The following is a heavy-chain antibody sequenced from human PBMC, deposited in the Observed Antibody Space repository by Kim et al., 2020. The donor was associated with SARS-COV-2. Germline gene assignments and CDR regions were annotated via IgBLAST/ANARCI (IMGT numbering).Heavy chain of an antibody. V-gene: IGHV4-31*03. D-gene: IGHD3-3*01. J-gene: IGHJ6*02. Sequence: SETLSLTCTVSGGSISSGGYYWSWIRQHPGKGLEWIGYIYYSGSTYYNPSLKSRVTISVDTSKNQFSLKLSSVTAADTAVYYCARGLAGPLSGYYTYYYYGMDVWGQGTTVTVSS. CDR1: GGSISSGGYY. CDR3: ARGLAGPLSGYYTYYYYGMDV. CDR2: IYYSGST.